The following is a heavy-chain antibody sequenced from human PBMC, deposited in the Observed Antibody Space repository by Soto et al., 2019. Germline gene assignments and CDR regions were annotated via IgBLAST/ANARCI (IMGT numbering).Heavy chain of an antibody. CDR2: ISTAGDT. CDR1: GFGFNGYD. J-gene: IGHJ6*02. Sequence: EVQLVESGGGLVQPGGSLRLSCAASGFGFNGYDMHWVRQAPGKNLEWVAAISTAGDTYYLGSVKGRFTISREAAKNSLARQMNSLRVGDTAVYYCARGGDRFDGMDVWGQGTTVTVSS. D-gene: IGHD3-16*01. V-gene: IGHV3-13*01. CDR3: ARGGDRFDGMDV.